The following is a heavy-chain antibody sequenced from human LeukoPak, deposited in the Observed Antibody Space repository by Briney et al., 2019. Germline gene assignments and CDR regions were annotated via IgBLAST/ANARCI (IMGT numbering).Heavy chain of an antibody. Sequence: SETLSLTCTVSGGSISSYYWSWIRQPAGKGLEWIGRIYTSGSTNYNPSLKSRVTISVDTSKNQFSLKLTSVTAADTAVYYCARTTEGGYTYDYFYYYYMDVWGKGTTVTISS. V-gene: IGHV4-4*07. D-gene: IGHD5-18*01. CDR1: GGSISSYY. CDR3: ARTTEGGYTYDYFYYYYMDV. J-gene: IGHJ6*03. CDR2: IYTSGST.